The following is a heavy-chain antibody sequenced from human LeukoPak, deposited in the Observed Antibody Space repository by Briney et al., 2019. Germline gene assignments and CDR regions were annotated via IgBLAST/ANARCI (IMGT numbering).Heavy chain of an antibody. J-gene: IGHJ6*03. CDR2: IYKSGST. CDR3: ARGGVGYYYMDV. V-gene: IGHV4-59*11. D-gene: IGHD3-16*01. CDR1: DGSISTHY. Sequence: NPSETLSLTCSVSDGSISTHYWTWIRQPPGKGLEWIGYIYKSGSTKYNPFLKSRVSFSLDTTKNQLSLKLTSVTAADTAVYYCARGGVGYYYMDVWGKGITVIVSS.